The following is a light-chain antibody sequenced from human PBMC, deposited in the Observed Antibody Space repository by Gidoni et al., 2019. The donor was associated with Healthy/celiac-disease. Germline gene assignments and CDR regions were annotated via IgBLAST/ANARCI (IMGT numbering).Light chain of an antibody. CDR1: QSVSSY. CDR3: QQRSNWPPS. CDR2: DAS. Sequence: EIVLTQSPATLSLSPGERATLSCRAGQSVSSYLAWYQQKPGQAPRLLIYDASNRATGIPARFNGSGSGTDFTLTISSLEPEDFAVYYCQQRSNWPPSFGGXTKVEIK. V-gene: IGKV3-11*01. J-gene: IGKJ4*01.